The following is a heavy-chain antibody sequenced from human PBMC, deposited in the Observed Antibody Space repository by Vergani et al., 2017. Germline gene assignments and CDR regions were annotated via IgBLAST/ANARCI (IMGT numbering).Heavy chain of an antibody. D-gene: IGHD3-10*01. CDR1: GYTFTSYD. CDR3: ARGAAILWFGESPLYYYYMDV. Sequence: VQLVESGAEVKKPGASVKVSCKASGYTFTSYDINWVRQATGQGLEWMGWMNPNSGNTGYAQKFQGRVTMTRNTSISTAYMELSSLRSEDTAVSYCARGAAILWFGESPLYYYYMDVWGKGTTVTVSS. J-gene: IGHJ6*03. V-gene: IGHV1-8*01. CDR2: MNPNSGNT.